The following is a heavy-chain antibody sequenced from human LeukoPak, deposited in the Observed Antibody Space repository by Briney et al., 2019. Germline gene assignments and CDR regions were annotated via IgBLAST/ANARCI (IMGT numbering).Heavy chain of an antibody. CDR1: GGSISSGTYY. J-gene: IGHJ5*02. V-gene: IGHV4-61*02. Sequence: PSETLSLTCTVPGGSISSGTYYWSWIRQPAGKGLEWIGRIYSSGTTNYNPSLKSRVTMSVDTSKNQFSLKLSSVTAADTAVYYCARGVAGRDNWFDPWGQGTLVTVSS. D-gene: IGHD6-19*01. CDR2: IYSSGTT. CDR3: ARGVAGRDNWFDP.